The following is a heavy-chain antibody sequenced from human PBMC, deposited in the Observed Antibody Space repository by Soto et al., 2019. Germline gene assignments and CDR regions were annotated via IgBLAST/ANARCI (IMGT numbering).Heavy chain of an antibody. D-gene: IGHD5-12*01. CDR1: GYSSTSYL. CDR3: ARGVKMATPHKYYFDY. J-gene: IGHJ4*02. V-gene: IGHV5-10-1*01. Sequence: GEPLKISCKGSGYSSTSYLITWVRQMPGKGLEWMGWVGASDSSTNYSPSFRVHVTISSDRSTNTAYLQWSSLKASDTAMYYCARGVKMATPHKYYFDYWGQGTLVTVSS. CDR2: VGASDSST.